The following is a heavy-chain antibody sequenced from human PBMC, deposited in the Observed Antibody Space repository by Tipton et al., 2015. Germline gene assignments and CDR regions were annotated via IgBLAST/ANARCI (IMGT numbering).Heavy chain of an antibody. CDR2: ISYDGSNT. D-gene: IGHD5-12*01. CDR3: ARRGYSGFLTYYYYGLDV. CDR1: GFTFNTYG. Sequence: SLRLSCAASGFTFNTYGMNWVRQAPGKGLEWVAVISYDGSNTYYADSVRGRFTISRDNSRNTLYLQMNSLRPEDTAVYYCARRGYSGFLTYYYYGLDVWGHGTTVTVSS. V-gene: IGHV3-30*03. J-gene: IGHJ6*02.